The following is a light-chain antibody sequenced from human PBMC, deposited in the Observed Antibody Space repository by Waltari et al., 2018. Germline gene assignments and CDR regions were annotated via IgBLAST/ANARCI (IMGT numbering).Light chain of an antibody. CDR3: ETWDTNTHH. V-gene: IGLV4-60*03. CDR1: SGHTIYI. J-gene: IGLJ2*01. Sequence: QPLLTQSSSASASLGSSVKPTCSLRSGHTIYIIPCHQHQPGKAPRYLMKVEGSGSNNKGSGVPDRFSGSSSGADRYLTISNLQSEDEADYYCETWDTNTHHFGGGTKLTVL. CDR2: VEGSGSN.